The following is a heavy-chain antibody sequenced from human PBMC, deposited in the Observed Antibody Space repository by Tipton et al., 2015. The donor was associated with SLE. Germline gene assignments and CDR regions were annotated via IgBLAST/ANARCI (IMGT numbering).Heavy chain of an antibody. CDR2: IWYDGSNK. J-gene: IGHJ4*02. CDR3: AKANFDWSNFDQ. CDR1: GFTFSSYG. Sequence: SLRLSCAASGFTFSSYGMHWVRQAPGKGLEWVAVIWYDGSNKYYADSVKGRFTISRDGPRNTLYLHLNSLRAEDTAVYYCAKANFDWSNFDQWGQGTLVSVSS. D-gene: IGHD3-9*01. V-gene: IGHV3-33*06.